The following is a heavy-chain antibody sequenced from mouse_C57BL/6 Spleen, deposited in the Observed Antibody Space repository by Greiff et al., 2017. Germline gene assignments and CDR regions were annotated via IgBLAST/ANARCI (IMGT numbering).Heavy chain of an antibody. CDR3: AGSSSGTWFAY. D-gene: IGHD3-2*02. J-gene: IGHJ3*01. CDR2: IWSGGST. Sequence: VKVVESGPGLVQPSQSLSITCTVSGFSLTSYGVHWVRQSPGKGLEWLGVIWSGGSTDYNAAFISRLSISKDNSKSQVFFKMNSLQADDTAIYYCAGSSSGTWFAYWGQGTLVTVSA. CDR1: GFSLTSYG. V-gene: IGHV2-2*01.